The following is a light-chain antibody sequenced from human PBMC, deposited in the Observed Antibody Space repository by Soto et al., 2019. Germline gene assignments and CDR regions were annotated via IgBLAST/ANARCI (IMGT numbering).Light chain of an antibody. J-gene: IGKJ4*02. Sequence: EIVLTQFPDTLSLSPGERATLSCRASQSVRSNYLARYQQKPGQAPRFLIYDASSRATGIPDRLSGSGSGTDFTLTISRLEPEDFAVYYCLRYGSSPLTFGGGTNVEIK. CDR1: QSVRSNY. CDR3: LRYGSSPLT. V-gene: IGKV3-20*01. CDR2: DAS.